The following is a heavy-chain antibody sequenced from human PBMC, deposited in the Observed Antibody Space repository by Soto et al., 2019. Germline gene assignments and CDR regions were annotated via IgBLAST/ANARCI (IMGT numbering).Heavy chain of an antibody. D-gene: IGHD3-10*01. J-gene: IGHJ3*02. CDR3: AKDRGYTTVPNDAFDI. CDR2: ISGSGGST. CDR1: GFTFSSYA. V-gene: IGHV3-23*01. Sequence: GGSLSLSCAASGFTFSSYAMSWVRQAPGKGLEWVSAISGSGGSTYYADSVKGRFTISRDNSNNTLYLQMNSLRAEDTAVYYCAKDRGYTTVPNDAFDIWGQGTMVTVSS.